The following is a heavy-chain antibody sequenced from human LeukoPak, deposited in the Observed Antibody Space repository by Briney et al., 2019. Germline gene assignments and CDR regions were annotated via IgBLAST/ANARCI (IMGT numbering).Heavy chain of an antibody. D-gene: IGHD3-10*01. J-gene: IGHJ4*02. V-gene: IGHV1-18*01. CDR2: INTNNGHT. Sequence: ASVKVSCKASGYTFTSYDINWVRQAPGQGLEWMGWINTNNGHTNFQPKFQGRVTLTSDTSTTTVYMEMRSLTPDDTGMYYCVRGSRISAELLWGQGTLVTVSS. CDR1: GYTFTSYD. CDR3: VRGSRISAELL.